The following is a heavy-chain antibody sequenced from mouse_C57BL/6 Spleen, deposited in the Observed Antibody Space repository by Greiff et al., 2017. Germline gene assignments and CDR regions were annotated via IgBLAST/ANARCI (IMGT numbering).Heavy chain of an antibody. Sequence: VQLQQSGPELVKPGASVKISCKASGYTFTDYYMNWVKQSHGKSLEWIGDINPNNGGTSYNQKFKGKATLTVDKSSSTAYMELRSLTSEDSAVYYCARRRGYGNYVFDYWGQGTTLTVSS. CDR1: GYTFTDYY. V-gene: IGHV1-26*01. CDR2: INPNNGGT. J-gene: IGHJ2*01. CDR3: ARRRGYGNYVFDY. D-gene: IGHD2-1*01.